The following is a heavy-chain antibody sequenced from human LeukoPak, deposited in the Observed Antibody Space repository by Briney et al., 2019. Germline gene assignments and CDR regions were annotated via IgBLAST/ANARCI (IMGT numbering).Heavy chain of an antibody. V-gene: IGHV3-30-3*01. D-gene: IGHD6-13*01. CDR2: ISYDGSNN. Sequence: PGGSLRLSCAASGFTFSSYAMHWVRQAPGKGLEWVAVISYDGSNNYYADSVKGRFTISRDNSKNTLYLQMNSLRAEDTAVYYCARDGAVYSSSWYGDYWGQGTLVTVSS. CDR3: ARDGAVYSSSWYGDY. J-gene: IGHJ4*02. CDR1: GFTFSSYA.